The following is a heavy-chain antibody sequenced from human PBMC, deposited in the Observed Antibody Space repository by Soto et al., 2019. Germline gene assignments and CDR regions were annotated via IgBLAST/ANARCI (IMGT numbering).Heavy chain of an antibody. D-gene: IGHD3-16*01. V-gene: IGHV3-23*01. Sequence: EVRLLESGGGLVQPGGSLRLSCAASGFTFSGFCMAWVRQAPGKGLEWVATVTGSGGGTYYADSVKGRFSISRDNSKNTVYLQMYSLSPGDTAVYFWAEGRGGGILDWFDPWGQGIMVTVSS. CDR1: GFTFSGFC. CDR3: AEGRGGGILDWFDP. J-gene: IGHJ5*02. CDR2: VTGSGGGT.